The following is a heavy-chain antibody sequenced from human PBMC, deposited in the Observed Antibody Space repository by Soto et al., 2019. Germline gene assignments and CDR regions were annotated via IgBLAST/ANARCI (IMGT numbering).Heavy chain of an antibody. J-gene: IGHJ5*02. V-gene: IGHV1-3*01. D-gene: IGHD2-21*02. Sequence: QVQLVQSGAEVKKPGASVKVSCKASGYTFTTYAMHWVRQAPGQRLEWMGWINAGNGNTKYSQKFQGRVTITRDTSASTDYMELSCLRSEDTAVYYCARGFSVGDADWFDPGCQGTLVTVSS. CDR3: ARGFSVGDADWFDP. CDR1: GYTFTTYA. CDR2: INAGNGNT.